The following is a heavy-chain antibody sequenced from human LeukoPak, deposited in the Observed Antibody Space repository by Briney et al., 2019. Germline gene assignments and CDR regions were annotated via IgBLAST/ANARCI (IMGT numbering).Heavy chain of an antibody. CDR1: GFTFSSYA. Sequence: GGSLRLSCAASGFTFSSYAMHWVRQAPGKGLEWVAVISYDGSNKYYADSVKGRFTISRDNSKNTLYLQMNSLRAEDTAVYYCARGTVTTFNYYGMDVWGKGNTVTVYS. CDR2: ISYDGSNK. V-gene: IGHV3-30*04. CDR3: ARGTVTTFNYYGMDV. J-gene: IGHJ6*04. D-gene: IGHD4-17*01.